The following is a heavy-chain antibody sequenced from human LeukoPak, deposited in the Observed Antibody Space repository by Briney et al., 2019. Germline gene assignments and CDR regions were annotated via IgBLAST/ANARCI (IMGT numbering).Heavy chain of an antibody. J-gene: IGHJ4*02. D-gene: IGHD5-24*01. CDR2: ISYDGKNE. CDR1: GFTFSNFG. V-gene: IGHV3-30*18. CDR3: AKQMAVDYFDY. Sequence: GGSLRLSCAASGFTFSNFGMHWVRQAPGKGLEWVAVISYDGKNEYYTDSVKGRFTISRDNAKNTVYLQMYSLRAEDTAVYYCAKQMAVDYFDYWGQGTLVTVSP.